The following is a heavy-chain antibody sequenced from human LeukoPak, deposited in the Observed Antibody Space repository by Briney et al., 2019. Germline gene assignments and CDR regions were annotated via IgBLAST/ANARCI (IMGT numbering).Heavy chain of an antibody. J-gene: IGHJ4*02. V-gene: IGHV1-18*01. D-gene: IGHD3-3*01. CDR2: ISAYNGNT. CDR3: ARLVTIFGVVTPDY. CDR1: GGTFSSYA. Sequence: ASVKVSCKASGGTFSSYAISWVRQAPGQGLEWMGWISAYNGNTNYAQKLQGRVTMTTDTSTSTAYMELRSLRSDDTAVYYCARLVTIFGVVTPDYWGQGTLVTVSS.